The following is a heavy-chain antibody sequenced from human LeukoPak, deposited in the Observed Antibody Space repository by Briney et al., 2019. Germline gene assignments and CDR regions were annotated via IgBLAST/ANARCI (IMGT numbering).Heavy chain of an antibody. CDR3: AKDSDGYPPTQNLDY. Sequence: GGSLRLSCAASGFTFSSYAMSWVRQAPGKGLEWVSAISGSGGSTYYADSVKGRFTISRDNSKNTLYLQMNSLRAEDTAVYYCAKDSDGYPPTQNLDYWGQGTLSPSPQ. D-gene: IGHD5-18*01. CDR1: GFTFSSYA. J-gene: IGHJ4*02. V-gene: IGHV3-23*01. CDR2: ISGSGGST.